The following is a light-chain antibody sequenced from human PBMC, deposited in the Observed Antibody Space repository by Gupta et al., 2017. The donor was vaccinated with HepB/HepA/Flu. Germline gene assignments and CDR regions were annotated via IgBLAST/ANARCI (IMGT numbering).Light chain of an antibody. J-gene: IGLJ2*01. V-gene: IGLV3-1*01. Sequence: SYELLQPPSLSVSPGQPASITCSGNNLRDMSVSWYRQKPGQSPELVIYQHNKRPSGIPERFSGSNSGNTATLTIGGTQATDEADFYCQAWDLTTAVFGGGTKLTVL. CDR2: QHN. CDR3: QAWDLTTAV. CDR1: NLRDMS.